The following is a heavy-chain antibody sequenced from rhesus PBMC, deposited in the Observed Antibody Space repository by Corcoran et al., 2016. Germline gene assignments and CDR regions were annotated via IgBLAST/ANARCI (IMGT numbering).Heavy chain of an antibody. V-gene: IGHV3-183*02. CDR3: TREGEAGYFAS. Sequence: QRVESGGGLVQRRGSLRLFFAALACILCLYVMPCATQAPRRGMGWVSGITSTSKTLYYADPVKGRFTVSRDNAKNSLSLQMSSLRPEDTAVYYCTREGEAGYFASWGQESWSPSPQ. J-gene: IGHJ4*01. D-gene: IGHD6-31*01. CDR1: ACILCLYV. CDR2: ITSTSKTL.